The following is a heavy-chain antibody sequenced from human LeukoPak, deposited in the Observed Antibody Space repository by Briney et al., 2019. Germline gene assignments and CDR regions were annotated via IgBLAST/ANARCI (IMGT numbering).Heavy chain of an antibody. CDR2: VDPSGST. V-gene: IGHV4-38-2*01. D-gene: IGHD2-2*01. J-gene: IGHJ3*02. CDR1: DYSISSDYF. Sequence: SETLSLTCAVSDYSISSDYFWGWIRQPPGKGLEWIGNVDPSGSTYYNPSLKSRATISLDTSKKQFSLKLTSVTAADTAVYYCASYCSSTSCSLGALDIWGQGTMVTVSS. CDR3: ASYCSSTSCSLGALDI.